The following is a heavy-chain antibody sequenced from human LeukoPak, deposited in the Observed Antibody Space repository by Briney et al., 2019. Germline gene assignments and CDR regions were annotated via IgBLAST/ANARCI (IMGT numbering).Heavy chain of an antibody. V-gene: IGHV3-21*01. CDR3: ARDYLVVPAAMWWFDP. Sequence: KAGGSLRLSCAASGFTFSSYSMNWVRQAPGKGLEWVSSISSSGSSMFYADSVKGRFTISRDNAKNSLYLQMNSLRAEDTALYYCARDYLVVPAAMWWFDPRGQGTLVTVSS. J-gene: IGHJ5*02. D-gene: IGHD2-2*01. CDR2: ISSSGSSM. CDR1: GFTFSSYS.